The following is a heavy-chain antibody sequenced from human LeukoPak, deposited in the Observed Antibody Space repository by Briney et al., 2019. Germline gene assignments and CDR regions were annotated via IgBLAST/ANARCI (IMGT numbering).Heavy chain of an antibody. CDR2: IYHSGST. CDR1: GGSISSYY. Sequence: SETLSLTCTVSGGSISSYYWGWIRQPPGKGLEWIGSIYHSGSTYYNPSLKSRVTISVDTSKNQFSLKLSSVTAADTAVYYCARTLDYYDSSGYRVFDYWGQGTLVTVSS. D-gene: IGHD3-22*01. V-gene: IGHV4-38-2*02. CDR3: ARTLDYYDSSGYRVFDY. J-gene: IGHJ4*02.